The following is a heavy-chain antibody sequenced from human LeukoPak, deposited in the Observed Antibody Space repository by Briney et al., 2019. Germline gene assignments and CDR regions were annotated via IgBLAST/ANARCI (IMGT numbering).Heavy chain of an antibody. CDR2: INHSGST. D-gene: IGHD3-3*01. V-gene: IGHV4-34*01. CDR3: ARKSGNFWSGYYYQQCGYFDY. J-gene: IGHJ4*02. CDR1: GGSFSGYY. Sequence: ASETLSLTCAVYGGSFSGYYWSWIRQPPGKGLEWIGGINHSGSTNYNPSLKSRVTISVDTSKNQFSLKLSSVTAADTAVYYCARKSGNFWSGYYYQQCGYFDYWGQGTLVTVSS.